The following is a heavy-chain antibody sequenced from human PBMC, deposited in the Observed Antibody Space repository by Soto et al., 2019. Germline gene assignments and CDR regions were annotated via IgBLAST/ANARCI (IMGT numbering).Heavy chain of an antibody. Sequence: VQLVETGGDLIQPGGSLRLSCAASGFSVSRDSLTWVRQAPGKGLEWVSVIYSGGSTYYADSVKGRFTISRDSSKNTLYLQMNSLRAEDTAVYFCARGDDALDVWGQGTTVTVSS. V-gene: IGHV3-53*02. J-gene: IGHJ6*02. CDR1: GFSVSRDS. CDR3: ARGDDALDV. CDR2: IYSGGST.